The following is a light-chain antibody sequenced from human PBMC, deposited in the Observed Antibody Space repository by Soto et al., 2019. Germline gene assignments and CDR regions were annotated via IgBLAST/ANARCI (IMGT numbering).Light chain of an antibody. CDR2: GNS. CDR1: SSNIGAGYD. J-gene: IGLJ2*01. V-gene: IGLV1-40*01. CDR3: QSYDSSVSKVV. Sequence: QSVLTQPPSVSEAPGQRVTISCTGSSSNIGAGYDVHWYQQLPGTAPKLLIYGNSHRPSGVPDRFSGSKSGTSASLAITGLQAEDEADYYCQSYDSSVSKVVFGGGTQLTVL.